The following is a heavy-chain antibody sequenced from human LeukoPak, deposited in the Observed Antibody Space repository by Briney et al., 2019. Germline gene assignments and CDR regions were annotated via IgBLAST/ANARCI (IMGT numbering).Heavy chain of an antibody. CDR2: FDPEDGET. J-gene: IGHJ4*02. V-gene: IGHV1-24*01. CDR3: ATGQEDYHDSSGPRGPYFDY. Sequence: ASVKVSCKVSGYTLTELSMHWVRQAPGKGLEWMGGFDPEDGETIYAQKFQGRVTMTEDTSTDAAYMELSSLRSEDTAVYYCATGQEDYHDSSGPRGPYFDYWGQGTLVTVSS. CDR1: GYTLTELS. D-gene: IGHD3-22*01.